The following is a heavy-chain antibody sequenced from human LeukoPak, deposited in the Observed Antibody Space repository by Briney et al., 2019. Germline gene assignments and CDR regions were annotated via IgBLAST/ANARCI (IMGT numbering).Heavy chain of an antibody. V-gene: IGHV6-1*01. CDR3: ARDNYYDSSGYSPLGY. CDR1: GDSVSSNSAA. Sequence: SQTLSLTCAISGDSVSSNSAAWNWIRQSPSGGLEWLGRTYYRSKWYNEYAESVKSRITINPDTSKNQFSLQLSSVTPEDTAIYFCARDNYYDSSGYSPLGYWGQGTLVTVSS. J-gene: IGHJ4*02. D-gene: IGHD3-22*01. CDR2: TYYRSKWYN.